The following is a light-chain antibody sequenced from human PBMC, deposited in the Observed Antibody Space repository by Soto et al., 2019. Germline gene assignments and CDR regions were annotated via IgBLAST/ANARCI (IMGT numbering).Light chain of an antibody. Sequence: DIKMTQSPSTLSASVGDRVTITCRASQSISSWLAWYQQKPGKTPKVLIYKASNLESGVPTRFSGSGSGTEFTLTISSLQPDDFATYCCQQYNSYPWTFGQGTKVEIK. J-gene: IGKJ1*01. CDR1: QSISSW. CDR3: QQYNSYPWT. CDR2: KAS. V-gene: IGKV1-5*03.